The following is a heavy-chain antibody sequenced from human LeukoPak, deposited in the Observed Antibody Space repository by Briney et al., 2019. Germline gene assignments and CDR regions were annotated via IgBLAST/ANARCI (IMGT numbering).Heavy chain of an antibody. J-gene: IGHJ4*02. D-gene: IGHD3-3*02. Sequence: GGSLRLSCAASGFTFSSYGMSWVRQAPGKGLEWVSAISGSGGSTYYADSVKGRFTISVDKSINTAYLQWNSLKASDTAMYYCARQATFRRALDCWGQGTLVTVSS. CDR3: ARQATFRRALDC. V-gene: IGHV3-23*01. CDR1: GFTFSSYG. CDR2: ISGSGGST.